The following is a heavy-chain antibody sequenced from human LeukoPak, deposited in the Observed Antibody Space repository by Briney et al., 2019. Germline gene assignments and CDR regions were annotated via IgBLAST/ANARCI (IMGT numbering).Heavy chain of an antibody. CDR1: GYTFTSYY. Sequence: GASVKVSCKASGYTFTSYYMHWVRQAPGQGLEWMGIINPSGGSTSYAQKFQGRVTMTTDTSTSTAYMELRSLRSDDTAVYYCAREGSITIFGVVIDYNFDYWGQGTLVTVSS. J-gene: IGHJ4*02. V-gene: IGHV1-46*01. CDR2: INPSGGST. CDR3: AREGSITIFGVVIDYNFDY. D-gene: IGHD3-3*01.